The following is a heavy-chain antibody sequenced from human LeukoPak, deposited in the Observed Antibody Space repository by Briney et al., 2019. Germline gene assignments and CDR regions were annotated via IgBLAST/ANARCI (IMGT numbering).Heavy chain of an antibody. Sequence: GGSLRLSCAASGFTFSSYAMHWVRQAPGKGLEWVAVISYDGSNKYYADSVKGRFTISRDNSKNTLYLQMNSLRAEDTAMYYCARGGYSNSAGRVFDFGGQGPLVTVPS. CDR2: ISYDGSNK. J-gene: IGHJ4*02. CDR3: ARGGYSNSAGRVFDF. CDR1: GFTFSSYA. V-gene: IGHV3-30-3*01. D-gene: IGHD4-11*01.